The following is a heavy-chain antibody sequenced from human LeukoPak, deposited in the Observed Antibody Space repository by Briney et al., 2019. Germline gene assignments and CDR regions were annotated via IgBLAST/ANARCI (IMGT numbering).Heavy chain of an antibody. J-gene: IGHJ6*02. CDR1: GFTFSSYN. D-gene: IGHD6-13*01. CDR3: ARSASSSWYGLDV. CDR2: ISSSSTHI. V-gene: IGHV3-21*01. Sequence: GGSLRLSCAASGFTFSSYNMHWVRQAPGKGLEWVSSISSSSTHIYYADFLKGRSTISRDNAKNSLYLQGNSLRAEDTSVYYCARSASSSWYGLDVWGQGTTVTVSS.